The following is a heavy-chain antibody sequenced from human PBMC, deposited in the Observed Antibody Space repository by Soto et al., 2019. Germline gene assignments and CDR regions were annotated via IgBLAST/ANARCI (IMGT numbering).Heavy chain of an antibody. D-gene: IGHD1-1*01. CDR1: GGSINSGAYH. V-gene: IGHV4-31*03. CDR2: ISYRGTT. Sequence: QVQLQESGPRLVKPSQDLSLTCTVSGGSINSGAYHWSWVRQHPGKGLEWIGAISYRGTTYSNPSLQSRMTVSVDPSKTQLSLKLSSVTAADTAVYYCARMSATGTRWFDPWGPGTLVTLSS. CDR3: ARMSATGTRWFDP. J-gene: IGHJ5*02.